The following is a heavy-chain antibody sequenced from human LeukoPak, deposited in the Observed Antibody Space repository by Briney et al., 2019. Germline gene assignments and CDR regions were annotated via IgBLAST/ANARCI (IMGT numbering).Heavy chain of an antibody. V-gene: IGHV3-23*01. CDR3: AKDSKIVGATFRSYHYMDV. CDR1: GFTFSSYA. Sequence: GGSLRLSCAASGFTFSSYAMSWVRQAPGKGLEWVSAIRGSGDRTHYADSVKGRFTISRDNSKNTLYLQMNSLRAEDTAVYYCAKDSKIVGATFRSYHYMDVWGKGTAVTVFS. CDR2: IRGSGDRT. D-gene: IGHD1-26*01. J-gene: IGHJ6*03.